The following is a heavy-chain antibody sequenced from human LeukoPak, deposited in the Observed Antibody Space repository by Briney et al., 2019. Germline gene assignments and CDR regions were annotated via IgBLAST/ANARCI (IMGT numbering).Heavy chain of an antibody. V-gene: IGHV3-33*01. Sequence: PGGSLRLSCAASGFSFSSYGMHWVRQAPSKGLEWVAAIWYDGSNGYYEDSVKGRFTISRDNSKNTVYLQMDSLRVEDTAVYYCARPPQQRVWFFDDWGQGTLVTVSS. CDR2: IWYDGSNG. D-gene: IGHD6-13*01. CDR1: GFSFSSYG. J-gene: IGHJ4*02. CDR3: ARPPQQRVWFFDD.